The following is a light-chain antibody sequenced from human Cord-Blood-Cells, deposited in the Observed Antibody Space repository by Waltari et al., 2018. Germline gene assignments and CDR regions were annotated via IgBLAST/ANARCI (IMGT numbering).Light chain of an antibody. CDR3: MQGTHWPPIT. J-gene: IGKJ5*01. Sequence: DVVMTQSPLSLPVTLGQPASLSCRSSPSLVHSAGNTYLNWFQQRPGQSPRRLIYKVSNRDSGVPDRFSGSGSGTDFTLKISRVEAEDVGVYYCMQGTHWPPITFGQGTRLEIK. CDR1: PSLVHSAGNTY. CDR2: KVS. V-gene: IGKV2-30*02.